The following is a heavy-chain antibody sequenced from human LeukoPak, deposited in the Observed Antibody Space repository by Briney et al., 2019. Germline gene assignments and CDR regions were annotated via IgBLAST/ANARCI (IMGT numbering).Heavy chain of an antibody. CDR1: GGSFSGYY. D-gene: IGHD2-15*01. V-gene: IGHV4-30-4*08. J-gene: IGHJ4*02. CDR3: ARGSGPKVGHLDY. CDR2: IYYSGST. Sequence: SETLSLTCAVYGGSFSGYYWSWIRQPPGKGLEWIGYIYYSGSTYYNPSLKSRVTISVDTSKNQFSLKLSSVTAADTAVYYCARGSGPKVGHLDYWGQGTLVTVSS.